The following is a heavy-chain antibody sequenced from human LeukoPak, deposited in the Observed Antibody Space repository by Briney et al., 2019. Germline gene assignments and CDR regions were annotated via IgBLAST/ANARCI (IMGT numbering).Heavy chain of an antibody. CDR3: ARGHYYDSSGYYYPRYYYYMDV. J-gene: IGHJ6*03. Sequence: PGGSLRLSCAASGFTFDDYGMSWVRQAPGKGLEWVSVIYSGGSTYYADSVKGRFTISRDNSKNTLYLQMNSLRAEDTAVYYCARGHYYDSSGYYYPRYYYYMDVWGKGTTVTVSS. CDR1: GFTFDDYG. D-gene: IGHD3-22*01. V-gene: IGHV3-53*01. CDR2: IYSGGST.